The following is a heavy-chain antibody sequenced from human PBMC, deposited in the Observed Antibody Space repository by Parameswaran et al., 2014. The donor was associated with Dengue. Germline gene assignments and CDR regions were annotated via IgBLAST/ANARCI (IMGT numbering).Heavy chain of an antibody. CDR3: ARDSYGSGYFDY. J-gene: IGHJ4*02. V-gene: IGHV3-30-3*01. Sequence: WIRQPPGKGLEWVAVISYDGSNKYYADSVKGRFTISRDNSKNTLYLQMNSLRAEDTAVYYCARDSYGSGYFDYWGQGTLVTVSS. D-gene: IGHD3-10*01. CDR2: ISYDGSNK.